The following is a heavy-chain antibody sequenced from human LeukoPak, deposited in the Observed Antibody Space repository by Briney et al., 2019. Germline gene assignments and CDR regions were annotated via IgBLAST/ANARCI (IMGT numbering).Heavy chain of an antibody. Sequence: GASVKVSCKASGYAFTGYYMHWVRQAPGQGLEWMGWINPNSGGINYAQKFQGRVTMTRDTSISTAYMELSRLRSDDTAVYYCARDSLDPDYDILTGYYSPNYFDYWGQGTLVTVSS. CDR2: INPNSGGI. CDR1: GYAFTGYY. D-gene: IGHD3-9*01. J-gene: IGHJ4*02. CDR3: ARDSLDPDYDILTGYYSPNYFDY. V-gene: IGHV1-2*02.